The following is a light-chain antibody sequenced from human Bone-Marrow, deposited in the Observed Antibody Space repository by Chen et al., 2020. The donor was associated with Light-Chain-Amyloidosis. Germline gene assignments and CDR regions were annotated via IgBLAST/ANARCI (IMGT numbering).Light chain of an antibody. Sequence: EIVLTQSPGTLSLSPGETATLSCRASQSVSSSYLAWYQQKPGQAPRLLIYGSSGRATGIPNRFSGSGSGAEFTLTISSREPEDLAVYYGKQYGSSPGLTFGGGTKVEIK. CDR1: QSVSSSY. CDR3: KQYGSSPGLT. CDR2: GSS. V-gene: IGKV3-20*01. J-gene: IGKJ4*01.